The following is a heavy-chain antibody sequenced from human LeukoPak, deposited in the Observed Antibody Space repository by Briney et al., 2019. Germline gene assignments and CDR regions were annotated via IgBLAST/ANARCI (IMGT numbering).Heavy chain of an antibody. V-gene: IGHV3-11*01. CDR3: TKDPRIFPVRWFDP. J-gene: IGHJ5*02. CDR1: GFTFSDYS. Sequence: GGSLRLSCAASGFTFSDYSMSWIRQAPGKGLEWVSYISARSTTIYYADSVRGRFTISRDNAKNSLYLQMNSLRAEDTAVYYCTKDPRIFPVRWFDPWGQGTLVTVSS. D-gene: IGHD4-17*01. CDR2: ISARSTTI.